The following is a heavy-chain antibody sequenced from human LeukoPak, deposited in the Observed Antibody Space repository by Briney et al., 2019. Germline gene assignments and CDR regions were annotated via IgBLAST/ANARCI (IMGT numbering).Heavy chain of an antibody. CDR3: ARVKGRRDGYLTDY. CDR2: ISSSSSYI. Sequence: PGGSLRLSCAASGFTFSSYSMNWVRQAPGKGLEWVSSISSSSSYIYYADSVKGRFTISRDNAKNSLYLQMNSLRAEDTAVYYCARVKGRRDGYLTDYWGQGTLVTVSS. V-gene: IGHV3-21*01. J-gene: IGHJ4*02. D-gene: IGHD5-24*01. CDR1: GFTFSSYS.